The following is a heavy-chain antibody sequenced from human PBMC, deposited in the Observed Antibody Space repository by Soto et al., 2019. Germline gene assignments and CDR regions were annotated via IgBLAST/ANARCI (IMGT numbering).Heavy chain of an antibody. D-gene: IGHD3-22*01. Sequence: QVQLVQSGAEVKKPGSSVKVSCKASGGTFSSYAISWVRQAPGQGLEWMGGLIPIFGTANYAQKFQGRVTITADESTSTAYMELSSLRSDDTAVYYCARVGPYDYYSSRELNWFDPWGQRTLVTDSS. CDR1: GGTFSSYA. CDR2: LIPIFGTA. CDR3: ARVGPYDYYSSRELNWFDP. V-gene: IGHV1-69*01. J-gene: IGHJ5*02.